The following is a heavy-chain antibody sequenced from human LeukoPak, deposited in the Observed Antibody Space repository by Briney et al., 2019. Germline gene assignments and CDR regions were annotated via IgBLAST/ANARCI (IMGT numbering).Heavy chain of an antibody. Sequence: PGGSLRLSCAASGFTFSSYGMHWVRQAPGKGLEWVAFIRYDGSNKYYADSVKGRFTISRDNSKNTLYLQMNSLRAEDTAVYYCAKDRSVVVAATDYWGQGTLVTVSS. D-gene: IGHD2-15*01. CDR2: IRYDGSNK. CDR1: GFTFSSYG. J-gene: IGHJ4*02. CDR3: AKDRSVVVAATDY. V-gene: IGHV3-30*02.